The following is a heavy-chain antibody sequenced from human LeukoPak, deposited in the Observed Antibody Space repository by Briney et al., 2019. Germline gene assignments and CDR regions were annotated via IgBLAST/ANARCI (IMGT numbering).Heavy chain of an antibody. Sequence: GSLRLSCAASGFIFGDYAMHWARQAPGKGLEWVAAIAFDDTDRYYIDSVKGRFTISRDNSKNTLYLQMNSLRAEDTAVYYCAKELHAGRAYDYWGQGTLVTVSS. D-gene: IGHD5-24*01. CDR3: AKELHAGRAYDY. CDR1: GFIFGDYA. J-gene: IGHJ4*02. CDR2: IAFDDTDR. V-gene: IGHV3-30*04.